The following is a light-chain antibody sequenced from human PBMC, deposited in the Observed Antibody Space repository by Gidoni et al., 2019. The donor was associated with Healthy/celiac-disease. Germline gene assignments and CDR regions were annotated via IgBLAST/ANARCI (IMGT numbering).Light chain of an antibody. CDR1: SSDVGGYQY. J-gene: IGLJ3*02. CDR3: FSYAGSYTLV. Sequence: QAALPQPRPVSGSPGPSVTSSCTGTSSDVGGYQYVSWYQQHPGNAPKLMIYDVSKRPSGVPDRFSGSKSGNTASLTISGLQAEEEADYYCFSYAGSYTLVFGGGTKLTVL. CDR2: DVS. V-gene: IGLV2-11*01.